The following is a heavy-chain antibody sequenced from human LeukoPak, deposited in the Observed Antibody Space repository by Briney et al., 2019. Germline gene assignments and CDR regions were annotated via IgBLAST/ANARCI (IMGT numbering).Heavy chain of an antibody. CDR3: ATAIAAAGTHAFDI. D-gene: IGHD6-13*01. V-gene: IGHV4-30-4*01. J-gene: IGHJ3*02. CDR2: IYYSGST. Sequence: SETLSLTCTVSGGSISSGDYYWSWIRQPPGKGLEWIGYIYYSGSTYYNPSLKSRVTISVDTSKNQFSLKLSSVTAADTAVYYCATAIAAAGTHAFDIWGQGTMVTVSS. CDR1: GGSISSGDYY.